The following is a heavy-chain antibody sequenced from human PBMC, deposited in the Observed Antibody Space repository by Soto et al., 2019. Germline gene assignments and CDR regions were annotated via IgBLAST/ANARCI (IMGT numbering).Heavy chain of an antibody. CDR3: ARSVEGHFDF. CDR2: ITSDERTI. J-gene: IGHJ4*01. D-gene: IGHD6-19*01. Sequence: GGSLRLSCSASGFTFRVYSMNWVRQAPGKGLEWVSYITSDERTIHYADSVKGRFTISRDNAKNSVYLQMTSLRDEDTAVYYCARSVEGHFDFWGQGILVTVS. V-gene: IGHV3-48*02. CDR1: GFTFRVYS.